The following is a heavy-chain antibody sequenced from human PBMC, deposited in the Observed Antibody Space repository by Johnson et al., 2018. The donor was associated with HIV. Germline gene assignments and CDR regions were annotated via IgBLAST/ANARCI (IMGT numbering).Heavy chain of an antibody. D-gene: IGHD1-26*01. CDR3: ASEAGPDIVGAADDAFDI. Sequence: VQLVESGGGLVQPGGSLRLSCAASGFPFSSYWLIWVRQAPGMGLEWVANIKLDGSEKYYVDSVKGRFTISRDNAKNSLYLQMNSLRAEDTAVYYCASEAGPDIVGAADDAFDIGGQGTMVTVSS. CDR1: GFPFSSYW. J-gene: IGHJ3*02. V-gene: IGHV3-7*01. CDR2: IKLDGSEK.